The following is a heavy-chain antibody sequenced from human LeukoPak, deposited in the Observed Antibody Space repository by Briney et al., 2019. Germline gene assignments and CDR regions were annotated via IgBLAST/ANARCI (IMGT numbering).Heavy chain of an antibody. CDR3: TFWFEESPFDY. CDR1: GFTFSSYA. V-gene: IGHV3-23*01. CDR2: ISGSGGST. D-gene: IGHD3-10*01. Sequence: GGSLRLSCAASGFTFSSYAMSWVRQAPGKGLEWVSAISGSGGSTYYADSVKGRFTISRDNSKNTLYLQMNSLRAEDTAVYYCTFWFEESPFDYWGQGTLVTVSS. J-gene: IGHJ4*02.